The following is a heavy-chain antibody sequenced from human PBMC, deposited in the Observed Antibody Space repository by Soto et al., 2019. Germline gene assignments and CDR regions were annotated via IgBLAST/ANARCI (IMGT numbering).Heavy chain of an antibody. CDR3: ARGRTLITGTSLDY. V-gene: IGHV4-34*01. D-gene: IGHD1-20*01. J-gene: IGHJ4*02. CDR1: GGSFSGYY. CDR2: INHRGST. Sequence: SETLSLTCAVYGGSFSGYYWTWIRQPPGKGLEWLGEINHRGSTNYKPSLRSRVTISVDTSKNQLSLKVSSVTAADTAVYYCARGRTLITGTSLDYWRQGTLVTVSS.